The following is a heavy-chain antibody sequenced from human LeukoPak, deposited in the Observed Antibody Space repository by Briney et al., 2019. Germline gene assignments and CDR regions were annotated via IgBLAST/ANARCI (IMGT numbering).Heavy chain of an antibody. CDR3: ASAGDGSGWYDGMDV. D-gene: IGHD6-19*01. CDR1: GFTVSSNC. J-gene: IGHJ6*02. Sequence: GGSLRLSCAASGFTVSSNCMSWVRQAPGKGLEWVSVIYSGGSTYYADSVKGRFTISRDNSKNTLYLQMNSLRAEDTAVYYCASAGDGSGWYDGMDVWGQGTTVTVSS. CDR2: IYSGGST. V-gene: IGHV3-53*01.